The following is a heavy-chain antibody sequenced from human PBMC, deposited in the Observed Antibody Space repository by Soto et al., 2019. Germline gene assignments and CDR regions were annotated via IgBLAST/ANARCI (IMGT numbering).Heavy chain of an antibody. J-gene: IGHJ6*03. Sequence: GGSLRLSCAASGFTFSSYWMSWVRQAPGKGLEWVANIKQDGSEKYYVDSVKGRFTISRDNAKNSLYLQMNSLRAEDTAVYYCARLGYYYGSGSYFSVVYYYYYMDVWGKGTTVTVSS. D-gene: IGHD3-10*01. CDR3: ARLGYYYGSGSYFSVVYYYYYMDV. CDR2: IKQDGSEK. CDR1: GFTFSSYW. V-gene: IGHV3-7*01.